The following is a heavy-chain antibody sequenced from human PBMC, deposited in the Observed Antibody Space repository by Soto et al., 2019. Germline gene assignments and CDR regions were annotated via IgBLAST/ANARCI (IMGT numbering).Heavy chain of an antibody. Sequence: QVQLVESGGGVVQPGRSLRLSCAASGFTFSSYAMHWVRQAPGKGLEWVAVISYDGSNKYYADSVKGRFTISRDNSKNTLYLKMDSLRAEDTAVYYCARDLGGFIAARGYFDYWGQGTLVTVSS. CDR2: ISYDGSNK. D-gene: IGHD6-6*01. CDR3: ARDLGGFIAARGYFDY. CDR1: GFTFSSYA. J-gene: IGHJ4*02. V-gene: IGHV3-30-3*01.